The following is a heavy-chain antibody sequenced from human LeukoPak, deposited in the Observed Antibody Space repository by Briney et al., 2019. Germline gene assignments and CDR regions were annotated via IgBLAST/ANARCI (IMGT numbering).Heavy chain of an antibody. D-gene: IGHD4-17*01. CDR1: GGSISSGDYY. CDR2: IYYTGST. Sequence: SETLSLTCTVSGGSISSGDYYWSWIRQLPGKGLEWIGYIYYTGSTYYDPSLKSRVTMSVDTSENLFSLKLSSVTAADTAMYYCARDSQGLYGHYGGFDFWGQGTLVTVSS. J-gene: IGHJ4*02. CDR3: ARDSQGLYGHYGGFDF. V-gene: IGHV4-31*03.